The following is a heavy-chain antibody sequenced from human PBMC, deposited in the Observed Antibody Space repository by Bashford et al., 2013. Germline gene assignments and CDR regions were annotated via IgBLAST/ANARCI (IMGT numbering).Heavy chain of an antibody. CDR1: GFPFTSYW. CDR2: INGDGTRT. V-gene: IGHV3-74*01. D-gene: IGHD4-23*01. J-gene: IGHJ4*02. CDR3: ARDGALYGHCGNAACGSPDY. Sequence: GGSLRLSCAASGFPFTSYWMHWVRQAPGEGLVWVSRINGDGTRTYYADSVRGRFTIFRDNAKNTLYLQMSSLRVDDTAVYYCARDGALYGHCGNAACGSPDYWGQGALVTVSS.